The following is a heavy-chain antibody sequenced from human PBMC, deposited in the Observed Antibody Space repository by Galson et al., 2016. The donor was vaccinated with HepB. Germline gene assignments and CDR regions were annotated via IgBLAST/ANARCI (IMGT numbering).Heavy chain of an antibody. CDR3: ARQPPYTGAYNWFDT. CDR1: GFTLSSYE. D-gene: IGHD2-2*02. Sequence: LSCAASGFTLSSYEMNWVRQAPGKGLEWVSYISSSGNIIYYADSVEGRFTISRDNAKNSLYLQMSSLRAEDTAVYYCARQPPYTGAYNWFDTWGQGTLVTVSS. V-gene: IGHV3-48*03. CDR2: ISSSGNII. J-gene: IGHJ5*02.